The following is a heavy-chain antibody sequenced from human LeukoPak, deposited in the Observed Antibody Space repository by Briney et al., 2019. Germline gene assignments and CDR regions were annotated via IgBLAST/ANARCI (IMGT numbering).Heavy chain of an antibody. V-gene: IGHV4-59*13. Sequence: SETLSLTCTVSGESISGFYWTWIWQPPGKGLDWIGYIYYSGSTNYNPSLKSRVTISVDTSKNQFSLKLSSVTAADTAVYYCARGVVIAPQTFDYWGQGTLVTVSS. CDR2: IYYSGST. CDR1: GESISGFY. CDR3: ARGVVIAPQTFDY. J-gene: IGHJ4*02. D-gene: IGHD2-21*01.